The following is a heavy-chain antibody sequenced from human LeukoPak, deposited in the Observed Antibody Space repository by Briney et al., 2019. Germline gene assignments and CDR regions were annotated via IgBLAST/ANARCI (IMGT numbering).Heavy chain of an antibody. CDR1: GYTFTSYG. CDR3: ARCCNIAARHGAFDI. CDR2: MNPNSGNT. Sequence: ASVKVSCKASGYTFTSYGINWVRQATGQGLEWMGWMNPNSGNTGYAQKFQGRVTITRNTSISTAYMELSSLRSEDTAVYYCARCCNIAARHGAFDIWGQGTMVTVSS. D-gene: IGHD6-6*01. J-gene: IGHJ3*02. V-gene: IGHV1-8*03.